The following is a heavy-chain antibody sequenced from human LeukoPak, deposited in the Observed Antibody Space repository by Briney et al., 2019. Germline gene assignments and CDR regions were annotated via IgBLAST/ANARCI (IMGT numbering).Heavy chain of an antibody. D-gene: IGHD3-22*01. CDR2: ITGSGLRT. J-gene: IGHJ6*02. Sequence: GGSLRLSCAASGFTFSNYAMHWVRQAPGKGLEWVSGITGSGLRTYYGDSVKGRFTIYRDNSKNTLYLQMNSLGAEDTAVYYCAKVLYYYDTSGGMDVWGQGTTVTVSS. CDR1: GFTFSNYA. V-gene: IGHV3-23*01. CDR3: AKVLYYYDTSGGMDV.